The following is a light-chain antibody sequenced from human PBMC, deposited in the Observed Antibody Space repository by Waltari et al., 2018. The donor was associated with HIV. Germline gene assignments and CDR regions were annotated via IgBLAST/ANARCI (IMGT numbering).Light chain of an antibody. CDR2: QDI. Sequence: SYELTQPPSVSVSPGQTASITCSGDKLGDKYACWYQQKPGQSPVLVIYQDIKRPSGIPERFSCSNSGNTATLTISGTQAMDEADYYCQAWDSSTYVVFGGGTKLTVL. CDR3: QAWDSSTYVV. V-gene: IGLV3-1*01. J-gene: IGLJ2*01. CDR1: KLGDKY.